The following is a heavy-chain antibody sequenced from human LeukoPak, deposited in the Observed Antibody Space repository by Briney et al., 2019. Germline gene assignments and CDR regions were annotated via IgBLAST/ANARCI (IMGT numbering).Heavy chain of an antibody. CDR2: IYTSAST. CDR3: ARQAGYNWRWFDP. V-gene: IGHV4-4*07. D-gene: IGHD1-1*01. J-gene: IGHJ5*02. Sequence: SVTLSLTCPVFGGYISSYYCSWSWRPAGKGLEWIGRIYTSASTNYNPSLKSRVPMSVDTSKNQFSLQLSSVTAADTAVYYCARQAGYNWRWFDPWGQGTLVTVSS. CDR1: GGYISSYY.